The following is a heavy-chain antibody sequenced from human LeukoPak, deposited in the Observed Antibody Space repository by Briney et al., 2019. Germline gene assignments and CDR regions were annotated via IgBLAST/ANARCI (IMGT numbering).Heavy chain of an antibody. J-gene: IGHJ1*01. CDR2: INHSGST. Sequence: SETLSLTCAVYVGSFSGYYWSWIRQPPGKGLEWIWEINHSGSTNYNPSLKSRVTISVDTSKNQCSLKLSSVTPPHTGVYYCARGRIAARLGGGYFQHWGQGTLVTVSS. D-gene: IGHD6-6*01. CDR1: VGSFSGYY. V-gene: IGHV4-34*01. CDR3: ARGRIAARLGGGYFQH.